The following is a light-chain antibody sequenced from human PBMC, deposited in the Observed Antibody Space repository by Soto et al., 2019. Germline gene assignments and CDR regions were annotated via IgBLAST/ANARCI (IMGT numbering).Light chain of an antibody. CDR2: EVS. J-gene: IGLJ3*02. CDR3: SSYTSTNTWV. Sequence: QSALTQPASVSGSPGQSITISCTGTSSDVGGYNYVSWYQQHPGKAPKFLIYEVSNRPSGVSNRFSGSKSGNTPSLTISGLQAEDEADYYCSSYTSTNTWVFGGGTKLTVL. V-gene: IGLV2-14*01. CDR1: SSDVGGYNY.